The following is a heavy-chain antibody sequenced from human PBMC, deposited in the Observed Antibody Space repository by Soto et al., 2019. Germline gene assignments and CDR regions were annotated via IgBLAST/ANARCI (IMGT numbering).Heavy chain of an antibody. CDR2: IYYSGST. V-gene: IGHV4-39*01. CDR3: ASLFYYDSSGFYYFFDY. CDR1: GGSISTSSHY. Sequence: QLQLQESGPGLVKPSETLSLTCTVSGGSISTSSHYWGWIRQPPGKGLEWIGYIYYSGSTYYNPSLKSRVTISVDTSKGQFSLKLSSVTAADTAVYYCASLFYYDSSGFYYFFDYWGQGTLVTVSS. J-gene: IGHJ4*02. D-gene: IGHD3-22*01.